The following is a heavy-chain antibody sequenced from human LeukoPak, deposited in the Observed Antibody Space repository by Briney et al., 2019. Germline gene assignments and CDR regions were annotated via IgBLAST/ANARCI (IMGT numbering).Heavy chain of an antibody. D-gene: IGHD3-10*01. Sequence: GGSLRLSCAASGFTFSSYEMNWVRQAPGKGLEWVSYISSSGSTIYYADSVTGRFTISRDNARNSLYLQMNSLRAEDTAVYYCARLFEYSSGAEAFDHWGQGTLVTVSS. V-gene: IGHV3-48*03. CDR1: GFTFSSYE. CDR2: ISSSGSTI. CDR3: ARLFEYSSGAEAFDH. J-gene: IGHJ4*02.